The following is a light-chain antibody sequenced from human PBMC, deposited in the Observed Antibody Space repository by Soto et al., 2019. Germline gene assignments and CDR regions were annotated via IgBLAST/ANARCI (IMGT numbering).Light chain of an antibody. CDR3: ATWDDSLGGPV. CDR2: REN. CDR1: SSNIGRNY. Sequence: QSVLTQTPSVSGTPGQRVNISCSGSSSNIGRNYVYWYHQFPGTAPKLLIYRENERPSGVPDRFSGSKSGTSASLAISGLRSGDEADYHCATWDDSLGGPVFGGGTKVTVL. J-gene: IGLJ2*01. V-gene: IGLV1-47*01.